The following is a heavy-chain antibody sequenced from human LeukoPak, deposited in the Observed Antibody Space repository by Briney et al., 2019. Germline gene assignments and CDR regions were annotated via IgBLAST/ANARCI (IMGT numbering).Heavy chain of an antibody. Sequence: SETLSLTCAVYGGSFSGYYWSWIRQPPGKGLEWIGEINHSGTTNYNPSLKSRVTISVDTSKNQFSLKLSSVTAADTAVYYCARVVVVVAATPGFDYWGQGTLVTVSS. J-gene: IGHJ4*02. CDR2: INHSGTT. D-gene: IGHD2-15*01. CDR1: GGSFSGYY. CDR3: ARVVVVVAATPGFDY. V-gene: IGHV4-34*01.